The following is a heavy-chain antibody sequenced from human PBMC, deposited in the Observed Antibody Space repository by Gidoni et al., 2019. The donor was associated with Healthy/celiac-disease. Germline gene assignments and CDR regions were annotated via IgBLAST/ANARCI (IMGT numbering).Heavy chain of an antibody. CDR2: IYTSGST. CDR1: GGSISSGSYY. V-gene: IGHV4-61*02. D-gene: IGHD3-3*01. Sequence: QVQLQESGPGLVKPSQTLSLTCTVSGGSISSGSYYWSWIRQPAGKGLEWIGRIYTSGSTNYNPSLKSRVTISVDTSKNQFSLKLSSVTAADTAVYYCARDRLERYDFWSGSVSPHGMDVWGQGTTVTVSS. CDR3: ARDRLERYDFWSGSVSPHGMDV. J-gene: IGHJ6*02.